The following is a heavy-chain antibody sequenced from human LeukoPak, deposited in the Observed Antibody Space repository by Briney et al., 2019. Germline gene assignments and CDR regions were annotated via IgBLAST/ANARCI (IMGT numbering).Heavy chain of an antibody. D-gene: IGHD6-13*01. CDR1: GASFSDYY. J-gene: IGHJ6*03. CDR2: ITHFGST. Sequence: SETLSLTCAVYGASFSDYYWSWIRQPPGKGLEWIGEITHFGSTNYNPSLKSRVTISVDTSKNQFSLKLSSVTAADTAVYYCARVYEQQLVPDYMDVWGKGTTVTVSS. CDR3: ARVYEQQLVPDYMDV. V-gene: IGHV4-34*01.